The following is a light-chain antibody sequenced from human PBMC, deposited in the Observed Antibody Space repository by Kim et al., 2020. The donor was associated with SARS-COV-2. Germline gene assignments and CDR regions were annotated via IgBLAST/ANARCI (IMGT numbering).Light chain of an antibody. J-gene: IGKJ4*01. CDR2: GAA. Sequence: ATLSLSPGESVTLSCRASQSISRSLAWYQQKPGQAPRLLIYGAASRPADVPGRFRGSGSGTQFTLTISSLQSEDFAFYYCQQSITFGGGTKVDIK. V-gene: IGKV3-15*01. CDR3: QQSIT. CDR1: QSISRS.